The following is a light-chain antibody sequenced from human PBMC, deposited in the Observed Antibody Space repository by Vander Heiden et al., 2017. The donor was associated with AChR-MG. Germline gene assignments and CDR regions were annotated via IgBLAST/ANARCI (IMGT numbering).Light chain of an antibody. CDR2: GAS. V-gene: IGKV3-20*01. Sequence: EVVLTPSPRTLSLSPGERASLSCTASQSVSSSYLAWYQQKPGQPPRLLMYGASTRATGIPDRFSGSGSGTDFTLTISRLEPEDFAVYYCQQYGGAPVAFGGGTKVEI. CDR3: QQYGGAPVA. CDR1: QSVSSSY. J-gene: IGKJ4*01.